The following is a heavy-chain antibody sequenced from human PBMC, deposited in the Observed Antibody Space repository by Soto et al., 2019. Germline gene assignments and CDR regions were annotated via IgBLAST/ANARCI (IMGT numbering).Heavy chain of an antibody. CDR1: GFTFTRYS. Sequence: EVQLVESGGGLVKPGGSLRLSCAASGFTFTRYSMNWVRQAPGKRLEWVSSISSTTNYIYYAESMKGRFTVSRDNAKNSVYLDMNSLSAEDTAVYYCARESEDLTSTFDYWGQGTLVTVSS. V-gene: IGHV3-21*01. CDR3: ARESEDLTSTFDY. J-gene: IGHJ4*02. CDR2: ISSTTNYI.